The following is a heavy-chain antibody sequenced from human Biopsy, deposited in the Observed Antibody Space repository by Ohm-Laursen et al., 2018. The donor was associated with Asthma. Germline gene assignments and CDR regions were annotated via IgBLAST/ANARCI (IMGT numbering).Heavy chain of an antibody. CDR1: GGTFNTYV. V-gene: IGHV1-69*13. CDR2: INFVFGTT. CDR3: ARKAGSCISRTCYSLDF. J-gene: IGHJ4*02. D-gene: IGHD2-2*01. Sequence: ASVKVSCKSLGGTFNTYVIGWVRQAPGQGLEWMGGINFVFGTTTYPQKFQDRVTITADDSASTVYMELSSLRSEDTAVYYCARKAGSCISRTCYSLDFWGQGTLVTVSS.